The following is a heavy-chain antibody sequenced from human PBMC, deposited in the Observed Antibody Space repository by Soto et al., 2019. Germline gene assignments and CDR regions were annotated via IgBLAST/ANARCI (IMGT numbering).Heavy chain of an antibody. CDR2: ISGGGGTT. J-gene: IGHJ6*02. CDR3: AKNRGYDRGGMDV. V-gene: IGHV3-23*01. D-gene: IGHD5-12*01. CDR1: GFTFSSYA. Sequence: EVQLLESGGGLVQPGGSLRLSCAASGFTFSSYAMSWVRQAPGKGLEWVSAISGGGGTTHYADSVKGRFTISRDNSKNTLYLQLISLRAEDTAVYYWAKNRGYDRGGMDVWGQGTTVTVSS.